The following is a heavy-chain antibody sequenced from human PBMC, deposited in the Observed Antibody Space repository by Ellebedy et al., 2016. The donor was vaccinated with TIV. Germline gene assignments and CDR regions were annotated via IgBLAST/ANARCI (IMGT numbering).Heavy chain of an antibody. CDR2: IFTSGSF. V-gene: IGHV4-4*07. CDR1: GGSVSSYF. Sequence: SETLSLXXTVSGGSVSSYFWSWIRQPAGKGLEWVGRIFTSGSFNYNPSLMSRVTMSVVTSKNQISLRLNSVTTADTAVYYCARVHCSITTCDYYYMDVWGKGTTVTVSS. J-gene: IGHJ6*03. D-gene: IGHD1-1*01. CDR3: ARVHCSITTCDYYYMDV.